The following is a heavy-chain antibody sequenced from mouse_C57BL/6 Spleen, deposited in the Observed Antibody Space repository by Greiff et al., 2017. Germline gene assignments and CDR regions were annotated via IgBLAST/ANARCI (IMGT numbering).Heavy chain of an antibody. V-gene: IGHV1-82*01. CDR1: GYAFSSSW. CDR2: IYPGDGDT. Sequence: VMLVESGPELVKPGASVKISCKASGYAFSSSWMNWVKQRPGKGLEWIGRIYPGDGDTNYNGKFKGKATLTADKSASTAYMQLSSLTSEDSAVYFCARGGLRRGVYAMDYWGQGTSVTVSS. J-gene: IGHJ4*01. D-gene: IGHD2-4*01. CDR3: ARGGLRRGVYAMDY.